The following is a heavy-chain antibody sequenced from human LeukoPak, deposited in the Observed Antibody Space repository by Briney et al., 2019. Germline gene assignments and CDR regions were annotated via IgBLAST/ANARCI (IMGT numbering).Heavy chain of an antibody. V-gene: IGHV3-23*01. J-gene: IGHJ6*03. D-gene: IGHD6-13*01. CDR3: AKGGGSRHYMDV. CDR1: RFTFSIDA. CDR2: ISGSGGTT. Sequence: GGSLRLSCAHSRFTFSIDAVSCVRQALGKGLEWVSAISGSGGTTYYADSVKGRFTISRDNSKNTLYLQMNSLRAEDTAVYYCAKGGGSRHYMDVWGKGTTVTVSS.